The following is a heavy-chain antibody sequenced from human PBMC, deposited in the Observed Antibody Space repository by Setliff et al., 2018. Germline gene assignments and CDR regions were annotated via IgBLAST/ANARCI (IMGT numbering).Heavy chain of an antibody. CDR2: ISYDGSNK. V-gene: IGHV3-30*04. D-gene: IGHD1-1*01. J-gene: IGHJ6*03. CDR1: GFTFSSYA. Sequence: PGGSLRLSCAASGFTFSSYAMHWVRQAPGKGLEWVAVISYDGSNKYYADSVKGRFTISRDNSKNTLYLQMNSLRAEDTAVYYCAKTRGSNWNFFYYMDVWGKGTTVTVSS. CDR3: AKTRGSNWNFFYYMDV.